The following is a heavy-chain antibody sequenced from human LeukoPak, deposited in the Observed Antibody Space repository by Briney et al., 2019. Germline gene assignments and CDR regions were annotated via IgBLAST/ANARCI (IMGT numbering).Heavy chain of an antibody. V-gene: IGHV1-2*02. Sequence: ASVKVSCKTSGYTFTDHYIHWVRQAPGQGLEYMGWINPNTGGSSSPQKLQGGVTMTTDTSTSTAYMELRSLRSDDTAGYYCARGSPRVAVDYWGQGTLVTVSS. D-gene: IGHD6-19*01. CDR2: INPNTGGS. CDR1: GYTFTDHY. CDR3: ARGSPRVAVDY. J-gene: IGHJ4*02.